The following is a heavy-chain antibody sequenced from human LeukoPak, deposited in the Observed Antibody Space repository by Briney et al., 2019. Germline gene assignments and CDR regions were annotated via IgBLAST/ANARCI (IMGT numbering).Heavy chain of an antibody. CDR1: GGSINSTIYY. CDR3: ARHGRGWHPSALTTYFDL. J-gene: IGHJ2*01. CDR2: ISYAGST. V-gene: IGHV4-39*01. D-gene: IGHD4-11*01. Sequence: SETLSLTCTVSGGSINSTIYYWGWVRQPPGKGLEWIGSISYAGSTYYNPSLKSRVAFSVDTSKSQVSVRVTSVTAADSAVYLCARHGRGWHPSALTTYFDLWGRGTLVAVSS.